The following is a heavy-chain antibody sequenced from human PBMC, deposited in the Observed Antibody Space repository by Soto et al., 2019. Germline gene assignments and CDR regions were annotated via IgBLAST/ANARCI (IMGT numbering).Heavy chain of an antibody. V-gene: IGHV3-30*18. CDR2: ISYDGSNK. CDR1: GFTFSSYG. J-gene: IGHJ4*02. Sequence: PVGSLRLSCAASGFTFSSYGMHWVRQAPGKGLEWVAVISYDGSNKYYADSVKGRFTISRDNSKNTLYLQMNSLRAEDTAVYYCAKGSLLWFGEFPSFDYWGQGTLVTVSS. CDR3: AKGSLLWFGEFPSFDY. D-gene: IGHD3-10*01.